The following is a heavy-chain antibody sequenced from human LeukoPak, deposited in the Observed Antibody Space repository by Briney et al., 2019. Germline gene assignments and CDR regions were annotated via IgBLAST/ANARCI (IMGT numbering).Heavy chain of an antibody. V-gene: IGHV3-74*01. J-gene: IGHJ4*02. CDR1: GFPFSTYW. CDR3: ARSSSLLRGYFDY. Sequence: GGSLRLSCAASGFPFSTYWMDWVRQAPGKGLVWVSRINSDGTYTTYADSVKGRLTISRDNAKNTLYLQMNSLRAEDTAVYYCARSSSLLRGYFDYWGQGTLVTVSS. CDR2: INSDGTYT. D-gene: IGHD2-15*01.